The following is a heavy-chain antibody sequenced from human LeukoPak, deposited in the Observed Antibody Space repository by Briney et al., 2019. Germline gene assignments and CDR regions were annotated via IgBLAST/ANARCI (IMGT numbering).Heavy chain of an antibody. CDR3: ARYLSAKGPPYGLDV. CDR1: GFTLSSYT. V-gene: IGHV3-21*04. CDR2: ISPTGIYS. J-gene: IGHJ6*02. Sequence: GGSLRLSCVASGFTLSSYTMNWVRQAPGKGLEWVSNISPTGIYSNYADSVKGRFTISRDNSKNTLCLQMNSLRAEDTARYYCARYLSAKGPPYGLDVWGQGTTVTVSS.